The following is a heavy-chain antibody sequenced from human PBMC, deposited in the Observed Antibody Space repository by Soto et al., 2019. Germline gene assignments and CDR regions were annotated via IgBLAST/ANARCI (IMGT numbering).Heavy chain of an antibody. J-gene: IGHJ3*02. D-gene: IGHD2-15*01. V-gene: IGHV4-59*01. CDR1: GGSISSYY. CDR3: ARLGVVDAFDI. Sequence: QVQLQESGPGLVKPSETLSLTCTVSGGSISSYYWSWIRQPPGKGLEWIGYIYYSGSTNYNPSLKSRVTISVDTSKNQFSLKLSSVTAADTAVYSCARLGVVDAFDIWGQGTMVTVSS. CDR2: IYYSGST.